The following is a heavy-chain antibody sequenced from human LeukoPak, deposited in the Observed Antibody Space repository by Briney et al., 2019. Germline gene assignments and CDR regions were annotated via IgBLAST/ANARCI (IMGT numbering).Heavy chain of an antibody. D-gene: IGHD6-25*01. CDR2: INPGGGST. CDR1: GYTFTSYY. Sequence: ASVKVSCKASGYTFTSYYMHWVRQAPGQGLEWMGIINPGGGSTSYAQKFQGRVTMTWDTSASTVYMELSSLRSEDTAIYYCARGAGNRAAAVFLLAYWGQGTLVTVSS. CDR3: ARGAGNRAAAVFLLAY. J-gene: IGHJ4*02. V-gene: IGHV1-46*01.